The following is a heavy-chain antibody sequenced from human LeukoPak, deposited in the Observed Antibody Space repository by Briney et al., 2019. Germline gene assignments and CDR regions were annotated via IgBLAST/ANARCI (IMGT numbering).Heavy chain of an antibody. CDR3: ARDPREDFDWLSHDY. J-gene: IGHJ4*02. CDR2: IWYDGSNK. D-gene: IGHD3-9*01. CDR1: GFTFSSYG. Sequence: PGGSLRLSCAASGFTFSSYGMHWVRQAPGKGLEWVAVIWYDGSNKYYADSVKGRFTISRDNSKNTLYLQMNSLRAEDTAVYYCARDPREDFDWLSHDYRGQGTLVTVSS. V-gene: IGHV3-33*01.